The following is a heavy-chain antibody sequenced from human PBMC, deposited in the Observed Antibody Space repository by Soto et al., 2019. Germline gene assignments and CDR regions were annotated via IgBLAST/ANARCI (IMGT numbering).Heavy chain of an antibody. D-gene: IGHD1-1*01. J-gene: IGHJ4*02. Sequence: QVQLVESGGGVVQPGRSLRLSCAASGFTFSSYGMHWVRQAPGKGLEWVAVISYDGTNKYYADSVKGRFTISRDNSKNTLYLQMNSLRAEDTAVYYCAGGYGLTNFDYWGQGTLVTVSS. CDR3: AGGYGLTNFDY. V-gene: IGHV3-30*03. CDR2: ISYDGTNK. CDR1: GFTFSSYG.